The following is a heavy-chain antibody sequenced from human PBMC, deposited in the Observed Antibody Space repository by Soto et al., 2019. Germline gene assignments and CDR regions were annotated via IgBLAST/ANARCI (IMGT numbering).Heavy chain of an antibody. CDR3: ARPSGSYLYYFDY. J-gene: IGHJ4*02. CDR1: GGSITSSSYY. D-gene: IGHD1-26*01. V-gene: IGHV4-39*01. CDR2: IYYSGGT. Sequence: PSETLSLTCTVSGGSITSSSYYWGWIRQPPGKGLEWIGNIYYSGGTYYSPSLKSRVTMSVDTSKNQFSLKLSSVTAADTAVYYCARPSGSYLYYFDYWGQGTLVTVSS.